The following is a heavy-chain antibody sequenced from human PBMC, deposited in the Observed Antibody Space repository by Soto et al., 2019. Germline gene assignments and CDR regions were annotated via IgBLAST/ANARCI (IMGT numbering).Heavy chain of an antibody. V-gene: IGHV1-2*02. CDR2: INPYNGAT. D-gene: IGHD6-19*01. Sequence: QVQLVQSGTEVKKPGSSVRVSCKVSGGSFSDYAITWVRQAPGQGLEWMAWINPYNGATNYAQRFQDRVTLTSDTSISTAYMEINKLTSDDAAVYYCATTSGHYSSAWQRLDVWGRGTTVTVSS. CDR3: ATTSGHYSSAWQRLDV. J-gene: IGHJ6*02. CDR1: GGSFSDYA.